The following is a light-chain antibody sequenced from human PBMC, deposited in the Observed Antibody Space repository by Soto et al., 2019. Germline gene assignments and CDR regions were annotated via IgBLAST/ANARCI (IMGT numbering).Light chain of an antibody. Sequence: EIVLTQSPGTLSLSPGERATLSCRASQSVSSNYLAWYQQKPGQAPRLLLYAASRRVTGIPDRFRGSGSATDFTLTISRLEPEDVAVYYCQQYGRSISFGGGTKVDIK. CDR3: QQYGRSIS. J-gene: IGKJ4*01. CDR2: AAS. V-gene: IGKV3-20*01. CDR1: QSVSSNY.